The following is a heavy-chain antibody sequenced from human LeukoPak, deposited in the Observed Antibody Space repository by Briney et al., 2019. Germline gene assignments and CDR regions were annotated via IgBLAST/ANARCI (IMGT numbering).Heavy chain of an antibody. CDR2: INWNGGST. D-gene: IGHD4/OR15-4a*01. CDR3: AKTLLTYYYGMDV. V-gene: IGHV3-20*04. J-gene: IGHJ6*02. CDR1: GFTFDDYG. Sequence: GGSLRLSCAASGFTFDDYGMTWVRQPPGKGLEWVSSINWNGGSTGYADSVMGRFTISRDNSKNTLYLQMNSLRAEDTAVYYCAKTLLTYYYGMDVWGQGTTVTVSS.